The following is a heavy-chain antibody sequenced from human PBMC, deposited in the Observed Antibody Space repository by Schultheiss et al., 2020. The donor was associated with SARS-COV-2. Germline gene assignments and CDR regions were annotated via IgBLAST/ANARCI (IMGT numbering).Heavy chain of an antibody. J-gene: IGHJ6*02. D-gene: IGHD2-21*02. CDR1: GFTFSSYE. Sequence: GGSLRLSCAASGFTFSSYEMNWVRQAPGKGLEWVSYISSGSSYIYYTDSVKGRFTISRDNAKTSLYLRMNSLRAEDTAVYYCARDGPEAYCGGDCYSGYYYGMDVWGQGTTVTVSS. V-gene: IGHV3-21*05. CDR2: ISSGSSYI. CDR3: ARDGPEAYCGGDCYSGYYYGMDV.